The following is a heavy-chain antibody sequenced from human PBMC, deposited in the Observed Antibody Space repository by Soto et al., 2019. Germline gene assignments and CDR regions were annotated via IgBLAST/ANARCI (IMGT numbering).Heavy chain of an antibody. Sequence: QVQLVQSGAEVKEPGSSVTVSCKSTGGTFTRDAISWVRQAPGQGLEWLGVIIPVLAPPIYAPKFQGRVTIAADESTSTAHLELNNLRSEDTAMYYCARGGHNSGWFRTFDFWGQGTLVSVSS. V-gene: IGHV1-69*01. CDR3: ARGGHNSGWFRTFDF. CDR1: GGTFTRDA. D-gene: IGHD6-13*01. J-gene: IGHJ4*02. CDR2: IIPVLAPP.